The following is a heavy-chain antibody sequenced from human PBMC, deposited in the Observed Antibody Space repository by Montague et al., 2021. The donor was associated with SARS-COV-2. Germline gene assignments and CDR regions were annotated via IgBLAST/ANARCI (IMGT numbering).Heavy chain of an antibody. CDR1: GGSFSGYH. D-gene: IGHD3-10*01. Sequence: SETLSLTCAVYGGSFSGYHWNWIRQPPGKGLEWIGEINHGGITNYNPSLKSRLTISADTSKNQFSLKLTSVAAADTAVYYCARLRDGVVPSPILGVGPYYSYYFIDVWGKGTTVTVS. V-gene: IGHV4-34*01. CDR3: ARLRDGVVPSPILGVGPYYSYYFIDV. J-gene: IGHJ6*03. CDR2: INHGGIT.